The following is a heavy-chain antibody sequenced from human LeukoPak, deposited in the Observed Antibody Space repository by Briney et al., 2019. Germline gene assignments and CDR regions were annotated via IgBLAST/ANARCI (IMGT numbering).Heavy chain of an antibody. V-gene: IGHV4-59*01. Sequence: SETLSLTCTVSGGSISSYYWSSIRQPPGKGLEWTGYIYYSGSTNYNPSLKSRVTISVDTSKNQFSLKLSSVTAADTAVYYCAIGWYYFDYWGQGTLVTVSS. J-gene: IGHJ4*02. CDR2: IYYSGST. D-gene: IGHD2-8*01. CDR3: AIGWYYFDY. CDR1: GGSISSYY.